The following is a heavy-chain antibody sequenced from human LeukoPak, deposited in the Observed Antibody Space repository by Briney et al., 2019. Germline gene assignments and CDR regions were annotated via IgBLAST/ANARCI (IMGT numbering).Heavy chain of an antibody. D-gene: IGHD3-10*01. CDR2: IKSKTDGGTT. Sequence: GGSLRLSCAASGFTFSNAWMSWVRQAPGKGLEWVGRIKSKTDGGTTDYAAPVKGRFTTSRDDSKNTLYLQMNSLKTEDTAVYYCTTSYLLWFGELLGRPFLPSNYYGMDVWGQGTTVTVSS. CDR1: GFTFSNAW. J-gene: IGHJ6*02. CDR3: TTSYLLWFGELLGRPFLPSNYYGMDV. V-gene: IGHV3-15*01.